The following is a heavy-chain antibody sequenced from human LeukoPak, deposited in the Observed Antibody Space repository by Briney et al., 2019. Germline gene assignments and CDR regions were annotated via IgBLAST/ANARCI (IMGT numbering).Heavy chain of an antibody. V-gene: IGHV3-9*03. CDR2: INWNSGSI. Sequence: GGSLRLSCAASGFTFDDYAMHWVRQAPGKGLEGVSGINWNSGSIGYADSVKGRFTISRDNAKNSLYLQMNSLRAEDMALYYCAKDSCSSTSCYSFDYWGQGTLVTVSS. CDR1: GFTFDDYA. J-gene: IGHJ4*02. CDR3: AKDSCSSTSCYSFDY. D-gene: IGHD2-2*01.